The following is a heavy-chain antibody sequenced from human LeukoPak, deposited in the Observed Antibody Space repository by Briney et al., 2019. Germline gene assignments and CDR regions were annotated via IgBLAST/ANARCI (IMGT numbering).Heavy chain of an antibody. Sequence: GRSLRLSCAASGFIFSSYAMHWVRQAPGKGLEWVAVMSYDGSNQYYADPVKGRFTISRDNSKNTLYLQMNSLRAEDTAVYYCARGGGYGYGDLTFDYWGQGTLVTVSS. CDR2: MSYDGSNQ. J-gene: IGHJ4*02. V-gene: IGHV3-30*04. CDR3: ARGGGYGYGDLTFDY. CDR1: GFIFSSYA. D-gene: IGHD5-18*01.